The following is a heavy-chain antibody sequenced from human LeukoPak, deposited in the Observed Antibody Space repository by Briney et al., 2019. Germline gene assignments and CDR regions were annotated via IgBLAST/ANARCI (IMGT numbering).Heavy chain of an antibody. Sequence: SVKLSCKASGGTFSSYAISWVRQAPGQGLEWMGGIIPIFGTANYAQKFQGRVTITTDESTSTAYMELSSLRSEDTAVYYCASPRRDGGPLRGPFGYWGQGTLVTVSS. CDR2: IIPIFGTA. CDR1: GGTFSSYA. V-gene: IGHV1-69*05. D-gene: IGHD4-23*01. CDR3: ASPRRDGGPLRGPFGY. J-gene: IGHJ4*02.